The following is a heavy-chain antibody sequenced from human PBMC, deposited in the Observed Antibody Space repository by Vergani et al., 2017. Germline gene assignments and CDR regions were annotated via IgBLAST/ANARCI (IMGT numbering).Heavy chain of an antibody. D-gene: IGHD4-17*01. CDR2: INPNSGGT. CDR1: GYTFTSYG. V-gene: IGHV1-2*02. CDR3: ARYDGDYGDNWFDP. Sequence: QVQLVQSGAEVKKPGASVKVSCKASGYTFTSYGISWVRQAPGQGLEWMGWINPNSGGTNYAQKFQGRVTMTRDTSISTAYMELSRLRSDDTAVYYCARYDGDYGDNWFDPWGQGTLVTVSS. J-gene: IGHJ5*02.